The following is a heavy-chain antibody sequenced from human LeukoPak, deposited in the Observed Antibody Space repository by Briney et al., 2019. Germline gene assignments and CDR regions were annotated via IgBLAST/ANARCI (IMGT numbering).Heavy chain of an antibody. J-gene: IGHJ4*02. CDR1: GYTFTSYG. CDR3: ARGGGGYCSSTSCYSPFDY. Sequence: ASVKVSCKASGYTFTSYGISWVRQAPGQGLEWMGWISAYNGNTNYAQKLQGRVTMTTDTSTGTAYMELRSLRSDDTAVYYCARGGGGYCSSTSCYSPFDYWGQGTLVTVSS. V-gene: IGHV1-18*01. CDR2: ISAYNGNT. D-gene: IGHD2-2*01.